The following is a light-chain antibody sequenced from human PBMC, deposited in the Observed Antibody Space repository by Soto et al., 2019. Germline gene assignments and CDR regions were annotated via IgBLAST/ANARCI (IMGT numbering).Light chain of an antibody. CDR3: ASYASSNTVL. CDR2: DVS. Sequence: QSALTQPASVSGSPGQSITISCTGTSSDIGGYNYVSWYQQHPGKAPKLMIYDVSDRPSGVSNRFSGSKSGNTASLTISGLQAEDEADYYCASYASSNTVLVCGGTKLTVL. J-gene: IGLJ2*01. CDR1: SSDIGGYNY. V-gene: IGLV2-14*03.